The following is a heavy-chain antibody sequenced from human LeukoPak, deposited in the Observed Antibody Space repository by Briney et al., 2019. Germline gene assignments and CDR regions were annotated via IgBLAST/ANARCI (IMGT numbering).Heavy chain of an antibody. D-gene: IGHD5-24*01. CDR2: ISGSGDST. V-gene: IGHV3-23*01. J-gene: IGHJ4*02. Sequence: PGGSLRLSCAASGFTFSSYAMNWVRQAPGKGLEWVSLISGSGDSTYYADSVKGRFTISRDNSKNTLYLQMNSLRAEDTGVYYCTRDPFDYWGQGTLVTVSS. CDR1: GFTFSSYA. CDR3: TRDPFDY.